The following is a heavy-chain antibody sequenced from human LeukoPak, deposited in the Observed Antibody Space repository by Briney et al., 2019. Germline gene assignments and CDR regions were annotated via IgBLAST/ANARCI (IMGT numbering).Heavy chain of an antibody. CDR2: ISAYNGNT. V-gene: IGHV1-18*01. CDR1: GYTFTSYG. Sequence: ASVKVSCKASGYTFTSYGISWVRQAPGQGLEWMGWISAYNGNTNYAQKLQGRVTMTTDTSTSTAYMELRSLRSDDTAVYYCARDSFNYSDLLFDYWGQGTLVTVSS. J-gene: IGHJ4*02. D-gene: IGHD4-11*01. CDR3: ARDSFNYSDLLFDY.